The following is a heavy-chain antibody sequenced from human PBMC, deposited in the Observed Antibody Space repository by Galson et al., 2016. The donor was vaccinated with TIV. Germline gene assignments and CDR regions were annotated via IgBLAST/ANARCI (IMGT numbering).Heavy chain of an antibody. CDR2: ISPSGGRT. CDR1: GYTLTNYD. Sequence: SVKVSCKASGYTLTNYDMHWVRQAPGQGLEWMGRISPSGGRTTYVQRFQGRVTMTRDTSTSTVYMELSSLRSEDTAVFYCARWPITTILDITNAFDIWGQGTMITVSS. J-gene: IGHJ3*02. CDR3: ARWPITTILDITNAFDI. V-gene: IGHV1-46*01. D-gene: IGHD3-10*01.